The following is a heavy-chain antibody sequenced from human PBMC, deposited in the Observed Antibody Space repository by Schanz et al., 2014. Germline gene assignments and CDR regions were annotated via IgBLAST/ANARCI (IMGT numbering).Heavy chain of an antibody. Sequence: EVQLVESGGGLVQPGGSLRLSCAASGFGFSSYSMNWVRQAPGKGLEWVSYISGSSRTIYYADSMKGRFTVSRDNAESALYLQMNSLRAEDTRLYFCARGGSGSHYRLDYWGQGTLVTVSS. CDR1: GFGFSSYS. CDR2: ISGSSRTI. CDR3: ARGGSGSHYRLDY. V-gene: IGHV3-48*01. D-gene: IGHD1-26*01. J-gene: IGHJ4*02.